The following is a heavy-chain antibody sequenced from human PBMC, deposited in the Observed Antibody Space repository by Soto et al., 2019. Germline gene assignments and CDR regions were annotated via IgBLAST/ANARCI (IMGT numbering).Heavy chain of an antibody. CDR3: IVRYPYYFEY. D-gene: IGHD2-21*01. V-gene: IGHV3-15*07. CDR1: GFTFSNAW. J-gene: IGHJ4*02. Sequence: EVQLVESGGGLVKPGASLRLSCAASGFTFSNAWMNWARHAPGKGLEWVGRIKSKTDGGTTDYAAPVKGRFTISRDDSKNTLYLQMNSLKTEDTAVYYCIVRYPYYFEYWGQGTLFTVSS. CDR2: IKSKTDGGTT.